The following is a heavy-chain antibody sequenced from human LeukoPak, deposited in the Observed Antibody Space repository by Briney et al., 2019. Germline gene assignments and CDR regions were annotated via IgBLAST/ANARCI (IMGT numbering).Heavy chain of an antibody. Sequence: GGSLRLSCAASGFTFSRNAMNWVRQAPGKGLEWVAPVCGNGLGTYYPDSVKVRFNISRDNSRNTLSLHMNLLRIEDTAFYYCAKDANYLRSSGYLIPIDFWSQGTLVTVSS. CDR2: VCGNGLGT. CDR3: AKDANYLRSSGYLIPIDF. D-gene: IGHD3-22*01. J-gene: IGHJ4*02. CDR1: GFTFSRNA. V-gene: IGHV3-23*01.